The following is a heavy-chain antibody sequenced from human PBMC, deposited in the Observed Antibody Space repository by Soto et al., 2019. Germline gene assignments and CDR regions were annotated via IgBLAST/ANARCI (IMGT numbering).Heavy chain of an antibody. J-gene: IGHJ3*02. V-gene: IGHV1-69*02. Sequence: QVQLVQSGAEVKKPGSSVKVSCKASGGTFSSYTISWVRQAPGQGLEWMGRIIPILCLANYAQKFQGRVTITADKSTSTAYMELSSRRSEDTSVYYCATTFSYFDILTGYDAFDIWGQGTMVTVSS. CDR3: ATTFSYFDILTGYDAFDI. D-gene: IGHD3-9*01. CDR2: IIPILCLA. CDR1: GGTFSSYT.